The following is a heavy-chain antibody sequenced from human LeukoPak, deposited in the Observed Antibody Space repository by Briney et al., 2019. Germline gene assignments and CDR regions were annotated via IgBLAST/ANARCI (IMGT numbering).Heavy chain of an antibody. Sequence: ASVKVSCKASGYTFTSYDINWVRQATGQGLEWMGWMNPNSGNTGYAQKFHGRLTMTRNTSISTAYMELSGLKSEDTAVYYCARNWGEFDPWGQGTLVTVSS. V-gene: IGHV1-8*02. CDR3: ARNWGEFDP. CDR1: GYTFTSYD. CDR2: MNPNSGNT. J-gene: IGHJ5*02. D-gene: IGHD7-27*01.